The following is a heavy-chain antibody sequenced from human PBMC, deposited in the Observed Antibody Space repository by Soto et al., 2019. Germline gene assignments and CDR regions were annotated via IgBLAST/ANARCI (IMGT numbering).Heavy chain of an antibody. CDR1: GLSLSTSGVG. CDR3: AHRLGDGSHWDI. D-gene: IGHD1-26*01. Sequence: QITLKESGPTVVKLRQTLTLTCTSFGLSLSTSGVGVGWIRQRPGKSLEWLALIYWDDDKRYSPFLKSRLTIPMNTSKNQVVLTVTYMYTVDTATYYYAHRLGDGSHWDIWGQVTLLAAS. J-gene: IGHJ4*02. V-gene: IGHV2-5*02. CDR2: IYWDDDK.